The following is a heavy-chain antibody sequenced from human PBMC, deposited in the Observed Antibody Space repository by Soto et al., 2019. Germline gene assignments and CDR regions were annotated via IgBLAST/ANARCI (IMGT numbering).Heavy chain of an antibody. Sequence: EVQLVESGGGLVQPGGSLRLSCVASGFTFSSYWMSWVSQAPGKGLEWVANIKQDGSEKYYVDSVKDRFTISRDNAKNSLYLQMNSLRAEDSAVYYCARVYPGSGWPYHYYGMDVWGQGTTVTVSS. CDR2: IKQDGSEK. CDR3: ARVYPGSGWPYHYYGMDV. J-gene: IGHJ6*02. V-gene: IGHV3-7*01. D-gene: IGHD6-19*01. CDR1: GFTFSSYW.